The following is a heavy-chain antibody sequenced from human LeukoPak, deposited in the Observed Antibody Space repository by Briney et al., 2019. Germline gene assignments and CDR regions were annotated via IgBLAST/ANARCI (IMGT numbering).Heavy chain of an antibody. V-gene: IGHV3-23*01. CDR1: GFTFSIYA. CDR2: ISGSGGST. J-gene: IGHJ4*02. D-gene: IGHD3-3*01. Sequence: GGSLRLSCAASGFTFSIYAMSWVRQAPGKGLEWVSAISGSGGSTYYADSVKGRFTISRDNSKNTLYLKMNSLRAEDTAVYYCAKDAASITIFGVGNFDYWGQGTLVTVSS. CDR3: AKDAASITIFGVGNFDY.